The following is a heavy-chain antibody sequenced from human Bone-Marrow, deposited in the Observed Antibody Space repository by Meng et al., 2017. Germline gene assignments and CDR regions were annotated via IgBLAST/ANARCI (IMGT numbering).Heavy chain of an antibody. V-gene: IGHV4-39*07. D-gene: IGHD3-9*01. J-gene: IGHJ4*02. Sequence: SETLSLTCTVSGGSISSSSYYWGWIRQPPGKGLEWIGSIYYSGSTYYNPSLKSRVTISVDTSKNQFSLKLSSVTAADTAVYYCARDRYMGQPDYWGQGTLVTVSS. CDR1: GGSISSSSYY. CDR3: ARDRYMGQPDY. CDR2: IYYSGST.